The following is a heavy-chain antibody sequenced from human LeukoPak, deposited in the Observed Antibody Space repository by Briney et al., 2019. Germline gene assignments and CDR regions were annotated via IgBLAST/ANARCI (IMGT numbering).Heavy chain of an antibody. J-gene: IGHJ3*02. CDR1: GVSISSGGYY. CDR3: SRSGRSTDAFDI. Sequence: SETLSLTCTVSGVSISSGGYYWSWIRQHPGKGLEWIGYIYYSGSTYYNPSLKSRVTISVDTSKNQFSLKLSSVTAADTAVYYCSRSGRSTDAFDIWGQGTMVTVSS. CDR2: IYYSGST. D-gene: IGHD2-15*01. V-gene: IGHV4-31*03.